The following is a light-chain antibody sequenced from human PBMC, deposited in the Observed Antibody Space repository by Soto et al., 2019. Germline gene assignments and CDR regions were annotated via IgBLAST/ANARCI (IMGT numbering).Light chain of an antibody. V-gene: IGKV3-20*01. CDR3: QQYERPPFA. CDR1: QSISNSY. Sequence: EIVLTQSPVTLSLSPGERATLSCRASQSISNSYLAWYQQKPGQAPRLLLYDASSRATGIPDRVSGSGSGTDFTLTISRLEPEDFAVYYCQQYERPPFAFGQGTKVEIK. J-gene: IGKJ2*01. CDR2: DAS.